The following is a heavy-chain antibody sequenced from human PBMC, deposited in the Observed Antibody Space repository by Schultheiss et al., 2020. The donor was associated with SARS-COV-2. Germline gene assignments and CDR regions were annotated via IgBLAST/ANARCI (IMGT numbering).Heavy chain of an antibody. CDR2: ISGSGGST. CDR3: AKDPREGSLSH. J-gene: IGHJ4*02. Sequence: GGSLRLSCAASGFTFSSYWMHWVRQAPGKGLEWVSAISGSGGSTYYADSVKGRFTISRDNSKNTLCLQMNSLRAEDTAVYYCAKDPREGSLSHWGQGTLVTVSS. CDR1: GFTFSSYW. V-gene: IGHV3-23*01.